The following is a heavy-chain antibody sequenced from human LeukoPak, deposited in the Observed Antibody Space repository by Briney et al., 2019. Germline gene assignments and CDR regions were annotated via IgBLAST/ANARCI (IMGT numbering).Heavy chain of an antibody. V-gene: IGHV1-2*02. J-gene: IGHJ4*02. Sequence: ASVKVSCKASGYTFTGDYMHWVRRAPGQGLEWMGWMNPNNGGTNYARKFQGRVTMTRDTSISTAYMELSRLRSDDTAVYYCARVETGSWNFDYWGQGTLVTVSS. D-gene: IGHD1-26*01. CDR2: MNPNNGGT. CDR1: GYTFTGDY. CDR3: ARVETGSWNFDY.